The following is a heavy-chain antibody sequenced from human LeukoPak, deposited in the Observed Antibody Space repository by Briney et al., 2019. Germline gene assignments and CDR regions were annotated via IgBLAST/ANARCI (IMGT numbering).Heavy chain of an antibody. CDR2: IKQDGNDK. J-gene: IGHJ5*02. D-gene: IGHD7-27*01. CDR1: GFTFSNYW. CDR3: ARDGTHLWGHNWFDP. V-gene: IGHV3-7*05. Sequence: PGGSLRLSCAASGFTFSNYWMSWVRQAPGKGLEWVATIKQDGNDKYYVDSVEGRFTISRDNAKNSLYLQMNGLEAGDTAVYYCARDGTHLWGHNWFDPWGQGTLVTVSS.